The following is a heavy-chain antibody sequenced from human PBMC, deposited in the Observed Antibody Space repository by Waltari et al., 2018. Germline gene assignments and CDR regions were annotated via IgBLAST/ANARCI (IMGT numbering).Heavy chain of an antibody. CDR3: ARPYYDILTGPNDAFDI. Sequence: EVQLVQSGAEVNKPGESLKISWKGSGYSCTSYWIGWGRQMPGKGLEWMGIIYPGDSDTRYSPSFQGQVTISADKSISTAYLQWSSLKASDTAMYYCARPYYDILTGPNDAFDIWGQGTMVTVSS. V-gene: IGHV5-51*01. CDR1: GYSCTSYW. D-gene: IGHD3-9*01. J-gene: IGHJ3*02. CDR2: IYPGDSDT.